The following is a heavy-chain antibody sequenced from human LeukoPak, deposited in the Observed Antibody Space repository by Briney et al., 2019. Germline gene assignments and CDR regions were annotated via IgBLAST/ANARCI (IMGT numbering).Heavy chain of an antibody. CDR2: ISSSSSST. V-gene: IGHV3-48*01. Sequence: GGSLRLSCAASGFTFSSYSMNWVRQAPGKGLEWVSDISSSSSSTYYADSVKGRFTISRDNSKNTLYLQMNSLRAEDTAVYYCAKVVSGSYLHFDYWGQGTLVTVSS. CDR3: AKVVSGSYLHFDY. CDR1: GFTFSSYS. J-gene: IGHJ4*02. D-gene: IGHD1-26*01.